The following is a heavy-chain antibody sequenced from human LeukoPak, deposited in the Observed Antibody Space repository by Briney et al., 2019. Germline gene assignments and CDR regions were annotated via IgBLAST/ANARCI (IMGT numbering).Heavy chain of an antibody. V-gene: IGHV1-2*02. CDR1: GYTFTDYY. D-gene: IGHD3-10*01. CDR3: ARDTIMLRGVPRGLGY. Sequence: ASVKVSCKASGYTFTDYYMHWVRQAPGQGLEWMGWINPNSGGTNYAQKFQGRVTMTRDTSVTTAYMELSSLRSDDTAVYYCARDTIMLRGVPRGLGYWGQGTLVTVS. CDR2: INPNSGGT. J-gene: IGHJ4*02.